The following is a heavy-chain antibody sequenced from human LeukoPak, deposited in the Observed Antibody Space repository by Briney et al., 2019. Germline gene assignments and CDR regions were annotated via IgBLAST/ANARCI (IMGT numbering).Heavy chain of an antibody. J-gene: IGHJ3*02. Sequence: KPSETLSLTCTVSGGSISSYYWSWIQQPPGKGLEWIAYIYSSGSTYYNPSLKSRVTISVDTSKNQFSLKLSSVTAADTAVYYCARAPYRDDAFDIWGQGTMVTVSS. CDR3: ARAPYRDDAFDI. V-gene: IGHV4-59*01. CDR1: GGSISSYY. D-gene: IGHD3-16*02. CDR2: IYSSGST.